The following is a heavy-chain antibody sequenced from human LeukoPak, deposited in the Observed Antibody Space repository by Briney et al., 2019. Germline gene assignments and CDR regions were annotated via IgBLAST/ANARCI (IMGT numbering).Heavy chain of an antibody. CDR3: ARAGRPDGGWTPSFDY. CDR1: GYTFTSYD. Sequence: ASVKVSCKASGYTFTSYDINWVRQATGQGLEWMGWMNPNSGNTGYAQKFQGRVTMTRNTSISTAYMELSSLRSEDTAVYYCARAGRPDGGWTPSFDYWGQGTLVTVSS. CDR2: MNPNSGNT. V-gene: IGHV1-8*01. J-gene: IGHJ4*02. D-gene: IGHD6-19*01.